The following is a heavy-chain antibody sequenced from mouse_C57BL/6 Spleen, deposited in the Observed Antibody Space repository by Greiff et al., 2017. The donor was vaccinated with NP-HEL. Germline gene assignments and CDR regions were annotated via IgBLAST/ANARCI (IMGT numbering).Heavy chain of an antibody. D-gene: IGHD1-1*01. CDR2: IYPRDGST. CDR3: ARITTGYLDY. J-gene: IGHJ2*01. V-gene: IGHV1-85*01. Sequence: VQLQESGPELVKPGASVKLSCKASGYTFTSYAINWVKQRPGQGLEWIGWIYPRDGSTKYNETFKGKATFTADTSSSTAYMELHSLTSEDSAVYFCARITTGYLDYWGQGTTLTVSS. CDR1: GYTFTSYA.